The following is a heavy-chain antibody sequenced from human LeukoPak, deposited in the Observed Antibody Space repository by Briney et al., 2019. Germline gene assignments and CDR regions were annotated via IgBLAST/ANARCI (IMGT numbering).Heavy chain of an antibody. V-gene: IGHV4-59*01. Sequence: SETLSLTCTVSGGSISNYYWSWIRQPPGKGLEWIGYIYYSGSTNYNPSLKSRVTISVDTSKNQFSLKMSSVTAADTAVYYCAREGSPFYYYYMDVWGQGTTVTVSS. CDR2: IYYSGST. CDR1: GGSISNYY. D-gene: IGHD2-15*01. J-gene: IGHJ6*03. CDR3: AREGSPFYYYYMDV.